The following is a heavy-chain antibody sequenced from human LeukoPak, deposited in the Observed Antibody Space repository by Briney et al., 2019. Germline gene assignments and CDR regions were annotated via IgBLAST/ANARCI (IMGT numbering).Heavy chain of an antibody. CDR1: GGSFSGYY. Sequence: PSETLSLTCAVYGGSFYGGSFSGYYWSWIRQPPEKGLEWIGEINHSGSTNYNPSFKSRVTMSVDTSKNQFSLKLSSVTAADTAVYYCASYSGSYGDAFDIWGQGTMVTVSS. CDR2: INHSGST. D-gene: IGHD1-26*01. V-gene: IGHV4-34*10. J-gene: IGHJ3*02. CDR3: ASYSGSYGDAFDI.